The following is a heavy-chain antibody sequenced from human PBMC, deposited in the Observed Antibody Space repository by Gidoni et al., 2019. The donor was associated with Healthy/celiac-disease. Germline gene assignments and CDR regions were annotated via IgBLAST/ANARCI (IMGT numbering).Heavy chain of an antibody. CDR3: ASRVYYDSSGYYPADAFDI. D-gene: IGHD3-22*01. Sequence: QLQLHESGPGLVKHSETLSLTCTFSGCSIISSSYYWGWIRQPPGNGLEWIGSIYYSGSTYYNPSLKSRVTISVDTSKNQFSLKLSSVTAADTAVYYCASRVYYDSSGYYPADAFDIWGQGTMVTVSS. J-gene: IGHJ3*02. V-gene: IGHV4-39*01. CDR1: GCSIISSSYY. CDR2: IYYSGST.